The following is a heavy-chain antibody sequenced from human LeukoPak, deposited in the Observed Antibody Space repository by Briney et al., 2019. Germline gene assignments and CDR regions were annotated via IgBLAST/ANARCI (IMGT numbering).Heavy chain of an antibody. CDR3: AKNSWSCYDDAFDI. CDR2: ISGSGGST. D-gene: IGHD1-26*01. Sequence: GGSVRLSCAASGFTISSYALRWLRQAPGKGLEWVSAISGSGGSTSYADSVKGRFTISRDNSKNTLYLQRNSRRVVVRDVKYCAKNSWSCYDDAFDIWGQGTMVTVSS. J-gene: IGHJ3*02. V-gene: IGHV3-23*01. CDR1: GFTISSYA.